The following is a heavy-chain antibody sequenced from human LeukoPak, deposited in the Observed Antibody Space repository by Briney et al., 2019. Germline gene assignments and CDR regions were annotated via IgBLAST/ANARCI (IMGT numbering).Heavy chain of an antibody. CDR1: GFTFSSYG. CDR2: IWYDGSNK. CDR3: ARGQYSSSWYEENWFDP. V-gene: IGHV3-33*01. D-gene: IGHD6-13*01. J-gene: IGHJ5*02. Sequence: PGGSLRLSCAAYGFTFSSYGMHWVRQAPGKGLEWVAVIWYDGSNKYYADSVKGRFTISRDNSKNTLYLQMNSLRAEDTAVYYCARGQYSSSWYEENWFDPWGQGTLVTVSS.